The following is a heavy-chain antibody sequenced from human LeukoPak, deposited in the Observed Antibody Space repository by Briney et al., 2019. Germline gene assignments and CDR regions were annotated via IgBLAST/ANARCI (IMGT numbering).Heavy chain of an antibody. CDR2: INHSGST. CDR3: ARGWYYYGSGSHTQTLDY. J-gene: IGHJ4*02. D-gene: IGHD3-10*01. Sequence: SETLSLTCAVYGGSFSGYYWSWIRQPPGKGLEWIGEINHSGSTNYNPSPKSRVTISVDTSKNQFSLKLSSVTAADTAVYYCARGWYYYGSGSHTQTLDYWGQGTLVTVSS. CDR1: GGSFSGYY. V-gene: IGHV4-34*01.